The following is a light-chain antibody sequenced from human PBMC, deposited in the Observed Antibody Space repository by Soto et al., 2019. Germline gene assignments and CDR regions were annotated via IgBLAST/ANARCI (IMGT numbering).Light chain of an antibody. Sequence: EIVLTQSPGTLSLSPGERATLSCRASQSVSSNYLAWYQQKPGQAPRLLLSGASNKATGIPDRFSGSGSGTDFTLTISRLEPEDFAGYYCHQFGTLPRTFGQGTKVDVK. V-gene: IGKV3-20*01. CDR3: HQFGTLPRT. J-gene: IGKJ1*01. CDR2: GAS. CDR1: QSVSSNY.